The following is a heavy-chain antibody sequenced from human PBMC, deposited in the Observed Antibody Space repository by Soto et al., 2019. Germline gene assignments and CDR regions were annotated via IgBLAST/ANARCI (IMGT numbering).Heavy chain of an antibody. V-gene: IGHV4-4*07. CDR3: ARSPAYGDYANLDT. CDR1: GDSVSKYY. J-gene: IGHJ5*02. Sequence: SETMSLTWPVSGDSVSKYYWNWIRQPAGKGLEWIGRIHSTRSPNYNPPPKSRVTMSVDTSKNQFSLKLNLTSVTAADTAVYYCARSPAYGDYANLDTWGQGTLVTVSS. D-gene: IGHD4-17*01. CDR2: IHSTRSP.